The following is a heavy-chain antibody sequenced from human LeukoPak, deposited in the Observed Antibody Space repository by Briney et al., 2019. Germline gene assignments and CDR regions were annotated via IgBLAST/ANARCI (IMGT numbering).Heavy chain of an antibody. CDR3: ARDLDSSWTGYFQP. CDR2: VNPNDGGT. CDR1: GYTFTGYY. D-gene: IGHD6-13*01. V-gene: IGHV1-2*02. Sequence: GASVKVSCKASGYTFTGYYIHRVRQAPGQGLEWMGWVNPNDGGTNYAQKFQGRVTMTWDTSITTAYMELSSLTSDDTAVYYCARDLDSSWTGYFQPWGQGTLVTVSS. J-gene: IGHJ1*01.